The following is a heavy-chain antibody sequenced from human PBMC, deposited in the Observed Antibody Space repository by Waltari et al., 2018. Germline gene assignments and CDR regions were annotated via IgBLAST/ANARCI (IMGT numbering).Heavy chain of an antibody. V-gene: IGHV3-30-3*01. CDR1: GFTFSSYA. J-gene: IGHJ4*02. Sequence: QVQLVESGGGVVQPGRSLRLSCAASGFTFSSYAMHWVRQAPGKGLEWVAVISYDGSNKYYADSVKGRFTISRDNSKNTLYLQMNSLRAEDTAVYYCAREAASYMGSIAAAGTGDYFDYWGQGTLVTVSS. CDR2: ISYDGSNK. CDR3: AREAASYMGSIAAAGTGDYFDY. D-gene: IGHD6-13*01.